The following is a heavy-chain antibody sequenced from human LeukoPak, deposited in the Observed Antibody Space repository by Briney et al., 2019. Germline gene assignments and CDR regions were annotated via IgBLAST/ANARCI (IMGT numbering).Heavy chain of an antibody. V-gene: IGHV1-24*01. Sequence: ASVKVSCKVSGYTLTELSMHWVRQAPGKGLEWMGGFDPEDGETIYAQKFQGRVTMTTDTSTSTAYMELTSLRSDDTAVYYCARPKWPGYSSSWFDYWGQGTLVTVSS. CDR1: GYTLTELS. CDR2: FDPEDGET. D-gene: IGHD6-13*01. CDR3: ARPKWPGYSSSWFDY. J-gene: IGHJ4*02.